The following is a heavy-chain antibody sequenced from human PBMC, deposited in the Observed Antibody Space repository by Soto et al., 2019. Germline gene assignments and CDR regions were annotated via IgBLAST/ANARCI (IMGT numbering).Heavy chain of an antibody. V-gene: IGHV2-5*02. CDR2: IYWDDDK. J-gene: IGHJ4*02. D-gene: IGHD2-15*01. CDR3: ARNLIVVAATPSDFDY. Sequence: QITLKESGPTLVKPTQTLTLTCTFSGFSLSTSGVGVGWIRQPPGKALEWLALIYWDDDKRYSPSLKSRLTITKDTSKNQVVLTTTTMDPVDTATYYCARNLIVVAATPSDFDYWGQGTLVTVSS. CDR1: GFSLSTSGVG.